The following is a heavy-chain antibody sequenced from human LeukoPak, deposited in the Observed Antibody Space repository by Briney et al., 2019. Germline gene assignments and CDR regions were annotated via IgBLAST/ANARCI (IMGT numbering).Heavy chain of an antibody. J-gene: IGHJ4*02. CDR3: ASSLVVVAATPIDY. D-gene: IGHD2-15*01. V-gene: IGHV3-48*03. Sequence: GGSLRLSCAASGFTFSSYEMNWDRQAPGKGLEWVSYISSSGSTIYYADSVKGRFTISRDNAKNSLYLQMNSLRAEDTAVYYCASSLVVVAATPIDYWGQGTLVTVSS. CDR1: GFTFSSYE. CDR2: ISSSGSTI.